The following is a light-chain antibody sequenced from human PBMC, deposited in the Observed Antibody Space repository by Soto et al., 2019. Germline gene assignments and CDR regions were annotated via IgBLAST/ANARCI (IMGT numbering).Light chain of an antibody. CDR2: GAS. J-gene: IGKJ1*01. CDR3: LHDHNYPWT. Sequence: AIQMTQSPSSPSASVGDRVTITCRATQVIRNDLGWYQQKPGTAPKLLIYGASNLQSGLPSRFSGSGSGTDFTLTITSLQPEDFATYYCLHDHNYPWTFGQGTKVDIK. CDR1: QVIRND. V-gene: IGKV1-6*01.